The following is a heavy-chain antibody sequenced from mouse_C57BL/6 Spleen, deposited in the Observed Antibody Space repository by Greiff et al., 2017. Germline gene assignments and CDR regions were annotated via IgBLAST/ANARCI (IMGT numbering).Heavy chain of an antibody. CDR3: ALITTVKSYAMYD. Sequence: VQLQQSGAELVKPGASVKLSCTASGFNINDYYMHWVKQRTEQGLEWIGRIDPEDGETKYAPKFQGKATITADTSSNTAYLQLSSLTSEDTAVYYCALITTVKSYAMYDWGQGTSVTVAS. CDR2: IDPEDGET. D-gene: IGHD1-1*01. CDR1: GFNINDYY. J-gene: IGHJ4*01. V-gene: IGHV14-2*01.